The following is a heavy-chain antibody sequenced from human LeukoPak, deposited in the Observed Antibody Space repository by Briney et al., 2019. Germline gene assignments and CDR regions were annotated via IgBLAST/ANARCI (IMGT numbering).Heavy chain of an antibody. CDR2: MNPNSGNT. CDR1: GYTFTSYD. V-gene: IGHV1-8*03. Sequence: ASVKVSCKASGYTFTSYDINWVRQATGQGLEWMGWMNPNSGNTGYAQKFQGRVTITRHTSISTAYMVLSSLRSDDTAVYYCVRRGAQNAFDIWGQGTMVTVSS. CDR3: VRRGAQNAFDI. D-gene: IGHD3-16*01. J-gene: IGHJ3*02.